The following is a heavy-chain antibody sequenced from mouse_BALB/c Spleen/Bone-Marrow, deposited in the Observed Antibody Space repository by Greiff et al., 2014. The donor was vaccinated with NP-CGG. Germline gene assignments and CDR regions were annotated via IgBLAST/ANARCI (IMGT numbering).Heavy chain of an antibody. Sequence: QVQLQQSGPELVKPGASVRISCKASGYTFTSYYIHWVKQRPGQGLEWIGWIYPGNANTKYNEKFKGKATLTADKSSSTAYMQLSSLTSEDSAVYFCARGGDGYSNAMDYWGQGTSVTVSS. D-gene: IGHD2-3*01. V-gene: IGHV1S56*01. J-gene: IGHJ4*01. CDR1: GYTFTSYY. CDR2: IYPGNANT. CDR3: ARGGDGYSNAMDY.